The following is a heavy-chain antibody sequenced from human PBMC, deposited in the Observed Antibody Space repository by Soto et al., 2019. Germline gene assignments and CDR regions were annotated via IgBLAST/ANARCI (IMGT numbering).Heavy chain of an antibody. CDR1: GFTLSGYA. Sequence: EVQLGESGGGLAQPGRSLRLSCAASGFTLSGYAMDWVRQAPGKGLEYVSGISSNGVGTYYANSVQGRFTISRDNSKNTVYLQMGSLRPEDMAVYYCARRARPDFYYMDVWGKGTTVTVSS. D-gene: IGHD6-6*01. CDR2: ISSNGVGT. V-gene: IGHV3-64*01. J-gene: IGHJ6*03. CDR3: ARRARPDFYYMDV.